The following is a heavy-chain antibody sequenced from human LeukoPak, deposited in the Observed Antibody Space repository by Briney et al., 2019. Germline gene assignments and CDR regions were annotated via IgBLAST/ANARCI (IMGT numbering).Heavy chain of an antibody. D-gene: IGHD6-13*01. CDR3: ARIAAAGNRRLNY. CDR1: GYTFTSYG. J-gene: IGHJ4*02. CDR2: ISAYNGNT. Sequence: GASVKVSCKASGYTFTSYGISWVRQAPGQGLEWMGWISAYNGNTNYAQKFQGRITMTRNTSISTAYMELSSLTSEDTAVYYCARIAAAGNRRLNYWGQGTLVTVSS. V-gene: IGHV1-18*04.